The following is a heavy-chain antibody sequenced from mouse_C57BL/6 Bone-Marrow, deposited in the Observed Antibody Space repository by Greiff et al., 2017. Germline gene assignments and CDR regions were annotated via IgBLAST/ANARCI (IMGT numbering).Heavy chain of an antibody. CDR3: ARWAYGYFDY. Sequence: VQLQQPGAELVRPGTSVKLSCKASGYTFTSYWMHWVKQRPGQGLEWIGVIDPSDSYTNYNQKFKGKATLTVDTSSGTAYMQLSSLTSEDSAVYYCARWAYGYFDYWGQGTTLTVSS. CDR1: GYTFTSYW. CDR2: IDPSDSYT. D-gene: IGHD6-5*01. V-gene: IGHV1-59*01. J-gene: IGHJ2*01.